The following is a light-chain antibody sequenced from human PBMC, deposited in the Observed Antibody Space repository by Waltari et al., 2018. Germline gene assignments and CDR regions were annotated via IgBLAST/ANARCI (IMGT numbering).Light chain of an antibody. CDR3: QASYTTPYS. CDR1: HDISTY. V-gene: IGKV1-39*01. Sequence: DIQMTQSPSSLSASVGDRVTITCQASHDISTYLNWYQQKPGKAPKLLIYAASTLQSGVPSRFIGSGSGMDFNIPISNLQPEDFATYYCQASYTTPYSFGQGTKVEIK. CDR2: AAS. J-gene: IGKJ2*03.